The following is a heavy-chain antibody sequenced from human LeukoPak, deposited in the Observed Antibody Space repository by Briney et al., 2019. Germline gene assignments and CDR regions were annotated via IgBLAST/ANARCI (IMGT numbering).Heavy chain of an antibody. CDR1: GGSISSYY. V-gene: IGHV4-59*12. CDR2: IYYSGST. CDR3: ARDVDYGMDV. J-gene: IGHJ6*02. Sequence: SETLSLTCTVSGGSISSYYWSWIRQPPGKGLEWIGYIYYSGSTNYNPSLKSRVTISVDTSKNQFSLQLNSVTPEDTAVYYCARDVDYGMDVWGQGTTVTVSS.